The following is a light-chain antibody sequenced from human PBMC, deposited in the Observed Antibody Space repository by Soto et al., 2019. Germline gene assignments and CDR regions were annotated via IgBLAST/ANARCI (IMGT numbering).Light chain of an antibody. V-gene: IGKV3-20*01. Sequence: EIVMTQSPATLSVSPGERATLSCRASQSVSSNLAWYQQKPGQAPRLLIHGASSRATGIPDRFSGSGSGTDFTLTISRLEPEDFAVYYCQQYGSSPWTFGQGTKVDIK. J-gene: IGKJ1*01. CDR1: QSVSSN. CDR2: GAS. CDR3: QQYGSSPWT.